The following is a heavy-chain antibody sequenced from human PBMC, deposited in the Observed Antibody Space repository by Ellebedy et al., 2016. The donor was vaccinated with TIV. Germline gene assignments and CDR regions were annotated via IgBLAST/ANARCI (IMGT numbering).Heavy chain of an antibody. D-gene: IGHD4-17*01. Sequence: GGSLRLSCAASGFTFDDYAMHWVRQAPGEGLEWVSGISWNSGTIDYADSVKARFSISRDNAKNSLYLQMNSLRAEDTALYYCAKSASWNYGDYPIDYWGQGTLVTVSS. V-gene: IGHV3-9*01. J-gene: IGHJ4*02. CDR3: AKSASWNYGDYPIDY. CDR2: ISWNSGTI. CDR1: GFTFDDYA.